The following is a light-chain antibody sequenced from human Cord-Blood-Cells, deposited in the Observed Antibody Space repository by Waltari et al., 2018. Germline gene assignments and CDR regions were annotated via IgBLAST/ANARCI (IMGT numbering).Light chain of an antibody. CDR1: SIVVGRYNL. CDR3: CSYAGSSTVV. Sequence: SALTQPASVSGSPGKSITISCTGPSIVVGRYNLVSWYQQHPGKAPKLMLYEGSKRPSGDSNRFSGSKSGNTVSLTISGRQAEDEADYYCCSYAGSSTVVFGGGTKLTVL. V-gene: IGLV2-23*01. J-gene: IGLJ2*01. CDR2: EGS.